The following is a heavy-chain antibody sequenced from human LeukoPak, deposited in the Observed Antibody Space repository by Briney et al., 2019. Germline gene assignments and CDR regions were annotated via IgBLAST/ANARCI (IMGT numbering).Heavy chain of an antibody. V-gene: IGHV3-23*01. D-gene: IGHD2-2*01. J-gene: IGHJ4*02. CDR3: ASKIGVYCSSTSCSND. CDR2: ISGSGGTT. Sequence: GGSLRLSCAASGFTFSSYAMSWVRQAPGKGLEWVSAISGSGGTTYYADSVKRRFTISRDNTKNTLYLQMNSLRAEDTAVYYCASKIGVYCSSTSCSNDWGKGTLVTVFS. CDR1: GFTFSSYA.